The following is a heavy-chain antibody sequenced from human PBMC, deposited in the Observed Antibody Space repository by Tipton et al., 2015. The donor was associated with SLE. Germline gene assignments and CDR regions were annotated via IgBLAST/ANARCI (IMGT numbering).Heavy chain of an antibody. V-gene: IGHV4-39*07. D-gene: IGHD6-19*01. CDR3: ARGARKGAVAGPFDP. CDR1: GGSISSSSYY. J-gene: IGHJ5*02. Sequence: TLSLTCTVSGGSISSSSYYWGWIRQPPGKGLEWIGSIYYSGSTYYNPSLKSRVTIPVDTSKNQFSLKLSSVTAADTAVYYCARGARKGAVAGPFDPWGQGTLVTVSS. CDR2: IYYSGST.